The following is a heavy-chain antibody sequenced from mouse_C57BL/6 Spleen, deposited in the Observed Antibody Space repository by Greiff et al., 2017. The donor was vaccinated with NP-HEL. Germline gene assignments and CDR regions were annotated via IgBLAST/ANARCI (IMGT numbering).Heavy chain of an antibody. Sequence: VQLQQSGPELVKPGASVKISCKASGYSFTSYYIHWVKQRPGQGLEWIGWIYPGSGNTKYNEKFKGKATLTADTSSSTAYMQLSSLTSEDSAVYYCARRRYDYLDYWGQGTTLTVSS. CDR1: GYSFTSYY. CDR2: IYPGSGNT. J-gene: IGHJ2*01. V-gene: IGHV1-66*01. D-gene: IGHD2-3*01. CDR3: ARRRYDYLDY.